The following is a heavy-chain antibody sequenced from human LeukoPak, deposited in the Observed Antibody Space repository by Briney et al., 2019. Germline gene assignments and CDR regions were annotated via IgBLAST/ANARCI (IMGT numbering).Heavy chain of an antibody. CDR1: GFTFSSYT. CDR3: ARRSPNYYFDY. CDR2: ISSRSSYI. V-gene: IGHV3-21*06. J-gene: IGHJ4*02. Sequence: GGSLRLSCAASGFTFSSYTMNWVRQAPGKGLEWVSSISSRSSYIYYADSVKGRFTISRDNAKNSLYLQMNSLRAEDTAVYYCARRSPNYYFDYWGQGTPVTVSS.